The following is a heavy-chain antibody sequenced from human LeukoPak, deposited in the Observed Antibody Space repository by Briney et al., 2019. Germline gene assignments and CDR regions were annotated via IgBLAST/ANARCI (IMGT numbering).Heavy chain of an antibody. Sequence: SVKVSCKASGGTFSNYAISWVRQAPGQGLEWMGGIIPIFGTANYAQKFQGRVTITADKSTSTAYMELSSLRSEDTAVYYCARDGYNSRGAFDIWGQGTMVTVSS. V-gene: IGHV1-69*06. J-gene: IGHJ3*02. CDR3: ARDGYNSRGAFDI. D-gene: IGHD5-24*01. CDR2: IIPIFGTA. CDR1: GGTFSNYA.